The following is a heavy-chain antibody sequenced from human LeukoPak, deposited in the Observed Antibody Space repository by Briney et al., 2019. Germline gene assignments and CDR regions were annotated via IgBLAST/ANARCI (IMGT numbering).Heavy chain of an antibody. CDR1: GFTFSSYA. Sequence: GGSLRLSCAASGFTFSSYAMSWVRQAPGKGLEWISYISSSGNTKYYADSVEGRFTISRDNAKNSLYLQMDSLRAEDTAVYYCARGGEMARQGADFDYWGQGTLDTVSS. D-gene: IGHD5-24*01. V-gene: IGHV3-48*04. CDR2: ISSSGNTK. J-gene: IGHJ4*02. CDR3: ARGGEMARQGADFDY.